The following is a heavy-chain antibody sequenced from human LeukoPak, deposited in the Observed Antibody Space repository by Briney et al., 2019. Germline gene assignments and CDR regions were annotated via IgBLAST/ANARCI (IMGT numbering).Heavy chain of an antibody. D-gene: IGHD3-3*01. V-gene: IGHV4-30-4*01. J-gene: IGHJ4*02. Sequence: SETLSLTCTVSGGSISSGDYYWSWMRQPPGKGLEWIGYIYYSGSTYYNPSLKSRVTISVDTSKNQFSLKLSSVTAADTAVYYCARGVGSRLRFLEWLLYPPDYWGQGTLVTVSS. CDR2: IYYSGST. CDR1: GGSISSGDYY. CDR3: ARGVGSRLRFLEWLLYPPDY.